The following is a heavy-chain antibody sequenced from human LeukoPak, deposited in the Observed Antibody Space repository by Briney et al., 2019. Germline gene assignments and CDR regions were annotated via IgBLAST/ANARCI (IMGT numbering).Heavy chain of an antibody. Sequence: ASVKVSCKASGYTFTGYYMHWVRQAPGQGLEWMGGIIPIFGTANYAQKFQGRVTITADESTSTAYMELSSLRSEDTAVYYCARDPGKDAFDIWGQGTMVTVSS. V-gene: IGHV1-69*13. CDR2: IIPIFGTA. CDR3: ARDPGKDAFDI. J-gene: IGHJ3*02. CDR1: GYTFTGYY.